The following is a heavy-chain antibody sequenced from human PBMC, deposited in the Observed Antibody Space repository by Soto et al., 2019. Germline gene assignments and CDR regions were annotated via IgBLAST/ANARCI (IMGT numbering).Heavy chain of an antibody. CDR2: IYYSGST. CDR1: GDSITNSSYY. J-gene: IGHJ3*02. D-gene: IGHD5-12*01. Sequence: SETLSLTCIVSGDSITNSSYYWGWLRPPPGKGLEWIGYIYYSGSTNYNPSLKSRVTISVDTSKNQFSLKLSSVTAADTAVYYCARLAGSGYDAGGGAFDIWGQGTMVTVSS. V-gene: IGHV4-61*05. CDR3: ARLAGSGYDAGGGAFDI.